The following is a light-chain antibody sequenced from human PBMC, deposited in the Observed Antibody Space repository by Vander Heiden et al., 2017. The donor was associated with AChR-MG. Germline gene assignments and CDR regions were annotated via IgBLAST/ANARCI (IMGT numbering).Light chain of an antibody. CDR1: SGSVSPSYY. CDR3: LLYLGGGIWV. CDR2: DTS. V-gene: IGLV8-61*01. Sequence: TVVTQDPSSSVSPGATVTPTCGLRSGSVSPSYYPSWYQQPPGQAPRTLIYDTSIRASGVPDRFSGSIPGNKAALTITGAQADDESDYYCLLYLGGGIWVFGGGTKLTVL. J-gene: IGLJ3*02.